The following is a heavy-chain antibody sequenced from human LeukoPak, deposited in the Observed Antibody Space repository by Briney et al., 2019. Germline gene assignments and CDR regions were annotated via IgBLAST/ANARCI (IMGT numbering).Heavy chain of an antibody. CDR3: AKDHLTSSGLYDY. D-gene: IGHD3-10*01. CDR1: GFTFDDYA. Sequence: GGSLRLSCAASGFTFDDYAMHWVRQAPGKGLEWVSGISWNSGSIGYADSVKGRFTISRDNAKNSLYLQMNSLRAEDTALYYCAKDHLTSSGLYDYWGQGTLVTVSS. V-gene: IGHV3-9*01. CDR2: ISWNSGSI. J-gene: IGHJ4*02.